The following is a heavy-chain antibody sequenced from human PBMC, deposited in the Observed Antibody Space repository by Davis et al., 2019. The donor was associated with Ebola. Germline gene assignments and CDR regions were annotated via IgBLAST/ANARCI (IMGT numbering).Heavy chain of an antibody. CDR1: GNSFTSHW. CDR3: ARHVYSSSWYDY. CDR2: IYTGDSDT. J-gene: IGHJ4*02. Sequence: GESLKISCKDSGNSFTSHWIGWVRQMPGKGLEWMGIIYTGDSDTRYSPSFRGQVTISADKSISTAYLQWSSLKASDTAMYYCARHVYSSSWYDYWGQGTLVTVSS. D-gene: IGHD6-13*01. V-gene: IGHV5-51*01.